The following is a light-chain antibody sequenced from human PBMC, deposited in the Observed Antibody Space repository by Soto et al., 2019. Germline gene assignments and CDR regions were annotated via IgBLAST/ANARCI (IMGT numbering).Light chain of an antibody. V-gene: IGKV3-11*01. CDR3: QQRSSWPPEFT. Sequence: EIVLTQSPAYLSLAPGERVTLSCRASQSITTYLAWYQKKPGQTPRLLIYDTFNRATGIPDRFSGGGSGTDFTLTISSLATEDSAVYYCQQRSSWPPEFTFGQGTRVEIK. CDR2: DTF. J-gene: IGKJ2*01. CDR1: QSITTY.